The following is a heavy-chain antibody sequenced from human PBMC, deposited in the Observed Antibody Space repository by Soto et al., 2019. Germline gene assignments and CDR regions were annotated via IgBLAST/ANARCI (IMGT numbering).Heavy chain of an antibody. CDR1: GGTFSSYA. V-gene: IGHV1-69*01. CDR2: IIPIFGTA. J-gene: IGHJ6*02. Sequence: QVQLVQSGAEVKKPGSSVKVSCKASGGTFSSYAISWVRQAPGQGLEWMGGIIPIFGTANYAQKFQGRVTITADESTSTAYMELSSLRSEDTAVYYCARGLYSGYDYRYYYYGMDVWGQRTTVTVSS. D-gene: IGHD5-12*01. CDR3: ARGLYSGYDYRYYYYGMDV.